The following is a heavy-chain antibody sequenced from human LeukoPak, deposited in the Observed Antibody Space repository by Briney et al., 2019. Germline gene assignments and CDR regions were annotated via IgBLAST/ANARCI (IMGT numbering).Heavy chain of an antibody. CDR2: IYSGGST. CDR3: ARDQSGPFVN. V-gene: IGHV3-66*01. D-gene: IGHD3-3*01. CDR1: GLTVSSNS. Sequence: GGSLRLSCVVSGLTVSSNSMSWVRQAPGKGLEWVSIIYSGGSTYYADSVKDRFTISRDNSKNTLYLQMNRLRAEDTAVYYCARDQSGPFVNWGQGTLVTVSS. J-gene: IGHJ4*02.